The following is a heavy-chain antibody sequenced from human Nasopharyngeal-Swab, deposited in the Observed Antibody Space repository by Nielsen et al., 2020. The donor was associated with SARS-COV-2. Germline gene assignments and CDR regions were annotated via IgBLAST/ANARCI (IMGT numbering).Heavy chain of an antibody. D-gene: IGHD6-6*01. CDR3: ARNGYSSSRGYYGMDV. CDR2: INHSGST. CDR1: GGSFSDYY. J-gene: IGHJ6*02. Sequence: GSLRLSCAVFGGSFSDYYWSCIRQPPGKGLEWIGEINHSGSTNYNPSLKSRVTISVDTSKNQFSLKLSSVTAADTAVYYCARNGYSSSRGYYGMDVWGQGTTVTVSS. V-gene: IGHV4-34*01.